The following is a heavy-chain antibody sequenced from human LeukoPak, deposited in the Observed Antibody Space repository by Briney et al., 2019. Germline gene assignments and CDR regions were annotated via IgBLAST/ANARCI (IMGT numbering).Heavy chain of an antibody. D-gene: IGHD6-6*01. J-gene: IGHJ4*02. Sequence: SVKVSCKASGGTFSTFAISWVRQAPGQGLEWMGGIIPIFGTTNYAQNFQGRVTITTDESTSTAYMELSSLRSEDTAVYYCARGHSVAARPPFDYWGQGTLVTVSS. V-gene: IGHV1-69*05. CDR3: ARGHSVAARPPFDY. CDR2: IIPIFGTT. CDR1: GGTFSTFA.